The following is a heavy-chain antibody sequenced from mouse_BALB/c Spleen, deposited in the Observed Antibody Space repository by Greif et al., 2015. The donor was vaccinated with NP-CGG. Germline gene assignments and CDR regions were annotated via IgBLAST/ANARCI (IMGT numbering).Heavy chain of an antibody. CDR2: IYPGDGDT. V-gene: IGHV1-80*01. CDR1: GYAFSSYW. CDR3: ARGYDGYYYAMDY. Sequence: VQLQQSGAELVRPGSSVKISCKASGYAFSSYWMNWVKQRPGQGLEWIGQIYPGDGDTNYNGKFKGKATLTADKSSSTAHMQLRSLTSEDSAVYFCARGYDGYYYAMDYWGQGTSVTVSS. D-gene: IGHD2-3*01. J-gene: IGHJ4*01.